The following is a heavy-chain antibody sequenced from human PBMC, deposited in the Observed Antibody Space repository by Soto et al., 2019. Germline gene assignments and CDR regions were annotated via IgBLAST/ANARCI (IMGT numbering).Heavy chain of an antibody. Sequence: ASVKVSCKASGYTFTSYGISWVRQAPGQGLEWMGWISAYNGNTNYAQKLQGRVTMTTDTSTSTAYMELRSLRSDDTAVYYCARGPPYDFWSGYYWDYWGQGTLVTVSS. CDR1: GYTFTSYG. J-gene: IGHJ4*02. V-gene: IGHV1-18*01. D-gene: IGHD3-3*01. CDR3: ARGPPYDFWSGYYWDY. CDR2: ISAYNGNT.